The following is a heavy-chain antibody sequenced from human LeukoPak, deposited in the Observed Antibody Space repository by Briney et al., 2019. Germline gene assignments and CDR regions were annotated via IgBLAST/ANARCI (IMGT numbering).Heavy chain of an antibody. CDR3: ARETGSSRWSAADY. D-gene: IGHD6-13*01. CDR1: GGTFSSYA. Sequence: SVKVSCKASGGTFSSYAISWVRQAPGQGLEWMGRMIPIFGTANYAQKFQGRVTITADKSTSTAYMELSSLRSEDTAVYYCARETGSSRWSAADYWGQGTLVTVSS. V-gene: IGHV1-69*06. J-gene: IGHJ4*02. CDR2: MIPIFGTA.